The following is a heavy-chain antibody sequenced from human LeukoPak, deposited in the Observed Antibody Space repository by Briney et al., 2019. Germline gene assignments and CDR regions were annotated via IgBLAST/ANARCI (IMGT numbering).Heavy chain of an antibody. V-gene: IGHV1-69*06. CDR3: ARHSSKVAPIDY. J-gene: IGHJ4*02. D-gene: IGHD2-15*01. CDR1: GGTFSSYA. CDR2: IIPIFGTA. Sequence: GASVTVSCKASGGTFSSYAISWVRQAPGQGLEWMGGIIPIFGTANYAQKFQGRGTITADKSTSTAYMELSSLRSEDTAVYYCARHSSKVAPIDYWGQGTLVTVSS.